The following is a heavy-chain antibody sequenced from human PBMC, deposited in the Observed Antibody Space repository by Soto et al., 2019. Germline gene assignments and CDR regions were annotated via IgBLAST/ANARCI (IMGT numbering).Heavy chain of an antibody. CDR3: ARHVAPAASRDYYYYYYMDV. Sequence: QIQLVQSGAEVKKPGASVKVSCKASGYTFTSYGISWVRQAPGQGLEWMGWISAYNGNTNYAQKLQGRVTMTTDTSTSTAYMELRSLRSDDTAVYYCARHVAPAASRDYYYYYYMDVWGKGTTVTVSS. CDR1: GYTFTSYG. CDR2: ISAYNGNT. V-gene: IGHV1-18*01. D-gene: IGHD2-2*01. J-gene: IGHJ6*03.